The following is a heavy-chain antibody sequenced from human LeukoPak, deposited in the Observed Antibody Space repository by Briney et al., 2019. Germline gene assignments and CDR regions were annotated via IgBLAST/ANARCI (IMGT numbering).Heavy chain of an antibody. D-gene: IGHD3-10*01. CDR1: GGSIARGGYY. CDR2: IFYSGGT. J-gene: IGHJ3*02. CDR3: ARGDITMVRGTTHAFDI. V-gene: IGHV4-31*03. Sequence: PSETLSLTCTVSGGSIARGGYYWSWIRQHPGKGLEWIGYIFYSGGTYYNPSLKSRVTISVDTSKNQFSLKLSSVTAADTAVYYCARGDITMVRGTTHAFDIWGQGTMVTVSS.